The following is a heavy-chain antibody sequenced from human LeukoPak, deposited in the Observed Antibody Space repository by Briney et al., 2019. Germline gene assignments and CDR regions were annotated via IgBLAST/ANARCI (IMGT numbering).Heavy chain of an antibody. Sequence: ASVKVSCKASGYTFTSYGISWVRQAPGQGLEWMGWISAYNGNTNYAQKLQGRATMTTDTSTSTAYMELRSLRSDDTAVYYCARACSGGSCYSNYYGMDVWGKGTTVTVSS. D-gene: IGHD2-15*01. CDR1: GYTFTSYG. V-gene: IGHV1-18*04. CDR2: ISAYNGNT. J-gene: IGHJ6*04. CDR3: ARACSGGSCYSNYYGMDV.